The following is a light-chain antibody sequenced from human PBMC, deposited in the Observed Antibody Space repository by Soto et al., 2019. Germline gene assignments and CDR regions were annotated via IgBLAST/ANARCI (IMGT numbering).Light chain of an antibody. Sequence: DIQMTQSPSSLSASVGDRVTITCRASQSISKYVNWYQHKPGKAPYLLIYDASNLDSGVSSRFSGSGSGRDFSFTITSLQPDDVATYFCQQYGSLPITFGQGTRLEIK. CDR2: DAS. V-gene: IGKV1-33*01. CDR3: QQYGSLPIT. CDR1: QSISKY. J-gene: IGKJ5*01.